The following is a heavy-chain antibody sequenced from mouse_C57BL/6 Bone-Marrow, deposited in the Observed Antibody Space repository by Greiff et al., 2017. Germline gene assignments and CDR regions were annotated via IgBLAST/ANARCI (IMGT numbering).Heavy chain of an antibody. CDR1: GFTFSSYG. CDR2: ISSGGSYT. D-gene: IGHD1-1*01. V-gene: IGHV5-6*01. CDR3: ARTTVVAPYYAMDY. Sequence: EVMLVESGGDLVKPGGSLKLSCAASGFTFSSYGMSWVRQTPDKRLEWVATISSGGSYTYYPDSVKGRFTISRDNAKNTLYLQMSSLKSEDTAMYYCARTTVVAPYYAMDYWGQGTSVTVSS. J-gene: IGHJ4*01.